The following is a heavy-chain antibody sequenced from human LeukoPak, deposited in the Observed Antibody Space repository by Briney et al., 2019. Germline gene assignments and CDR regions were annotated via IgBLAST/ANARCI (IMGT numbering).Heavy chain of an antibody. CDR2: IYHSGST. D-gene: IGHD3-10*01. V-gene: IGHV4-34*01. Sequence: SETLSLTCAVYGGSFSGYYWSWIRQPPGKGLEWIGEIYHSGSTNYNPSLKSRVTISVDKSKNQFSLKLSSVTAADTAVYYCAGALTPGGFDPWGQGTLVTVSS. CDR3: AGALTPGGFDP. J-gene: IGHJ5*02. CDR1: GGSFSGYY.